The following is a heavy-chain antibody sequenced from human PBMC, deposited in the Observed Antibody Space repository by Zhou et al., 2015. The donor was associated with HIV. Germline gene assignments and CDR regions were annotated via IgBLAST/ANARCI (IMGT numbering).Heavy chain of an antibody. J-gene: IGHJ6*02. CDR1: GGTFSSYA. CDR3: ARGAGQLVGGEGYYYGMDV. D-gene: IGHD6-6*01. V-gene: IGHV1-69*01. CDR2: IIPIFGTA. Sequence: GGTFSSYAISWVRQAPGQGLEWMGGIIPIFGTANYAQKFQGRVTITADESTSTAYMELSSLRSEDTAVYYCARGAGQLVGGEGYYYGMDVWGQGTTVTVSS.